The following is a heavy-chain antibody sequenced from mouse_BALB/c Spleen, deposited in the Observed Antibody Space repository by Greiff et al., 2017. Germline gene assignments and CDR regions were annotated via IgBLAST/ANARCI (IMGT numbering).Heavy chain of an antibody. CDR3: ARHGELLYYGNLYYIDY. CDR1: GFTFSSYT. Sequence: DVKLVESGGGLVQPGGSLKLSCAASGFTFSSYTMSWVRQTPEKRLEWVAYISNGGGSTYYPDTVKGRFTISRDNAKNTLYLQMSSLKSEDTAMYYCARHGELLYYGNLYYIDYWGQGTTLTVSS. D-gene: IGHD2-1*01. J-gene: IGHJ2*01. CDR2: ISNGGGST. V-gene: IGHV5-12-2*01.